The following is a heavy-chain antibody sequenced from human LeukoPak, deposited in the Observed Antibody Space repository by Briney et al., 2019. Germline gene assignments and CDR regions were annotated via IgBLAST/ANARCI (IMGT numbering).Heavy chain of an antibody. CDR1: GFTFSSYT. Sequence: GGSLRLSCAASGFTFSSYTMNWVRQAPGMGLEWVSSITGGSSNINYADSVKGRFTISRDNAKNSLYLQMNSLRAEDTAVYYCARDLYYYDSSGYYSDYWGQGTLVTVSS. J-gene: IGHJ4*02. D-gene: IGHD3-22*01. V-gene: IGHV3-21*01. CDR2: ITGGSSNI. CDR3: ARDLYYYDSSGYYSDY.